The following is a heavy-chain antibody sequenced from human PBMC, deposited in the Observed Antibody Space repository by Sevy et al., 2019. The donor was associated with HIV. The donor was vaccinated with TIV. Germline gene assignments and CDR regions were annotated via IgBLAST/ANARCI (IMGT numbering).Heavy chain of an antibody. CDR3: AKDPTFDSTGPDY. D-gene: IGHD3-22*01. Sequence: GGSLRLSCGGSGFTFSSYAMNWVRQAPGKGLEWVSAISGSGGSRYYTDSVKGRFTISGDNSKNTLYLQMNSLRAEDSALYYCAKDPTFDSTGPDYWGQGTLVTVSS. J-gene: IGHJ4*02. CDR2: ISGSGGSR. CDR1: GFTFSSYA. V-gene: IGHV3-23*01.